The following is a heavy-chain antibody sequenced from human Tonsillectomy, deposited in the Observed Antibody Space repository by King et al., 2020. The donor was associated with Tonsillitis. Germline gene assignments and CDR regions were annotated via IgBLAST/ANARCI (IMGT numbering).Heavy chain of an antibody. CDR2: ISGNGGTT. V-gene: IGHV3-23*04. Sequence: VQLVESGGGLVQPGGSLRLSCAASGLTFSSFAMSWVRQAPGRGLEWVAAISGNGGTTHYADSVKGRSTISRDKTKNTLYLQLNSLRADETDVYYCAKGVDGYGAPYYYYAMDVWGQGTPVTVSS. J-gene: IGHJ6*02. D-gene: IGHD4/OR15-4a*01. CDR3: AKGVDGYGAPYYYYAMDV. CDR1: GLTFSSFA.